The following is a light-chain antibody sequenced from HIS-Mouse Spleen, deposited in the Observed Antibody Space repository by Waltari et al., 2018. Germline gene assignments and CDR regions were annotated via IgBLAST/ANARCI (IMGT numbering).Light chain of an antibody. CDR2: GAS. Sequence: EIVMTQSPATLSVSPGERATLSCRASQSVSSNLAWYQRKPGQDPRLLIYGASTRATGIPARFSGSGSGTEFTLTISSLQSEDFAVYYCQQYNNWPLTFGGGTKVEIK. CDR3: QQYNNWPLT. V-gene: IGKV3-15*01. J-gene: IGKJ4*01. CDR1: QSVSSN.